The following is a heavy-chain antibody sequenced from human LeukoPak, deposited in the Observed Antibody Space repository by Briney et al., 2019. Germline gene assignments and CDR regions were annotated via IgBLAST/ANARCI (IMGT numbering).Heavy chain of an antibody. CDR2: VYYSGSI. CDR3: ARRDYAAWFDP. Sequence: SETLSLTCSVSGYSITSGDYYGSWLRPPPRKGQEWIGSVYYSGSIKYNPSLKGRVSISRDMSKNQFSLNLNSVNATDTAVYYCARRDYAAWFDPWGQGTLVTVSS. D-gene: IGHD4/OR15-4a*01. CDR1: GYSITSGDYY. V-gene: IGHV4-39*07. J-gene: IGHJ5*02.